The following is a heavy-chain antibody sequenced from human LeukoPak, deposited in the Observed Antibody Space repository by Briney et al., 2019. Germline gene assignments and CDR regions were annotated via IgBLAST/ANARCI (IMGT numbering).Heavy chain of an antibody. Sequence: GGSLRLSCAASGFTFSSYSMNWVRQAPGKGLEWVAFIRYDGSNKYYADSVKGRFTISRDNSKNTLYLQMNSLRAEDTAVYYCAKRHDYDSSGILDYWGQGTLVTVSS. V-gene: IGHV3-30*02. D-gene: IGHD3-22*01. CDR3: AKRHDYDSSGILDY. CDR1: GFTFSSYS. CDR2: IRYDGSNK. J-gene: IGHJ4*02.